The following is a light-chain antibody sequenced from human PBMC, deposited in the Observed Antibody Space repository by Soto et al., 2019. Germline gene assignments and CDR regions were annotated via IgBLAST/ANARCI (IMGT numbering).Light chain of an antibody. Sequence: AIQLTQSPSSLSASVGDRVTITCRASQGFGSGLAWYQQKPGKPPKLLIYDDSSLESGVPSRFSGSESGTDFTLTISSLQPEDFATYYCQQFRNYPLTLGGGTKVDIK. CDR1: QGFGSG. J-gene: IGKJ4*01. V-gene: IGKV1D-13*01. CDR3: QQFRNYPLT. CDR2: DDS.